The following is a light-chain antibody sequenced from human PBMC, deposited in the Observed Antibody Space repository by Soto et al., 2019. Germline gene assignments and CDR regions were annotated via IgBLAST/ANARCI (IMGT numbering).Light chain of an antibody. CDR1: QSISSW. V-gene: IGKV1-5*01. CDR2: DAS. J-gene: IGKJ1*01. CDR3: QQYNSYSWT. Sequence: DIQMTQSPSTLSASVGDRVTITCRASQSISSWLAWYQHKPGKAPKLLIYDASSLESWVPSRFSGSGSGTQFTLTISSLQPDDFATYYCQQYNSYSWTFGQGTKVEIK.